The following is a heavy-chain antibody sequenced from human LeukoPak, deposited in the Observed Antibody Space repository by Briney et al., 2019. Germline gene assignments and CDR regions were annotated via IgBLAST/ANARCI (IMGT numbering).Heavy chain of an antibody. D-gene: IGHD5-18*01. V-gene: IGHV4-59*01. J-gene: IGHJ4*02. Sequence: PSETLSLTCTVSGGSISSYYWSWIRQPPGKGLEWIGYIYYSGSTNYNPSLKSRVTISVDTSKNQFSLKLSSVTAADTAVYYCASVDTAMVLDYWGQGTLVTVSS. CDR1: GGSISSYY. CDR3: ASVDTAMVLDY. CDR2: IYYSGST.